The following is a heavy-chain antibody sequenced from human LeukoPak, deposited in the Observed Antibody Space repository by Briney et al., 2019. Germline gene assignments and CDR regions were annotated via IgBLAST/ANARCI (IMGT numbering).Heavy chain of an antibody. J-gene: IGHJ4*02. Sequence: SGTLSLTCTVSGASLSSDDWNWVGQPPGKGREWIGHVYHSGSTHYNPSLKSRVTISVDTSKNQFSLKLSSVTAADTAVYYCQSRYLEWLLDYWGQGTLVTVSS. V-gene: IGHV4-59*08. CDR2: VYHSGST. D-gene: IGHD3-3*01. CDR1: GASLSSDD. CDR3: QSRYLEWLLDY.